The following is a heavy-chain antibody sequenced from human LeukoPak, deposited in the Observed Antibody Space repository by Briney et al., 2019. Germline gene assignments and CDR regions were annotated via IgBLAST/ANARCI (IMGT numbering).Heavy chain of an antibody. Sequence: GASVKASCKAFGYTFTSNYMHWVRQAPGQGPEWMGVISPSGGSTTYAQKFQGRVTLTRDMSTSTDYLELSSLRSEDTAVYYCARHDVQQQLLFDYWGQGTLVTVSS. CDR1: GYTFTSNY. CDR2: ISPSGGST. D-gene: IGHD6-13*01. V-gene: IGHV1-46*01. CDR3: ARHDVQQQLLFDY. J-gene: IGHJ4*02.